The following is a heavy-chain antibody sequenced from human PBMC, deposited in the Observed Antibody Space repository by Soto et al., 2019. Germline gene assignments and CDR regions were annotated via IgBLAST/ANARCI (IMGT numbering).Heavy chain of an antibody. Sequence: SQTLSLTCAVYGGSFRGYYWSWIRQPPGKGLEWIGEINHSGSTNYNPSLKSRVTISVDTSKNQFSLKLSSVTAADTAVYYCARGAVRSITGYCSSTSCLNWFDPWGQGTLVTVSS. CDR1: GGSFRGYY. D-gene: IGHD2-2*01. J-gene: IGHJ5*02. CDR3: ARGAVRSITGYCSSTSCLNWFDP. CDR2: INHSGST. V-gene: IGHV4-34*01.